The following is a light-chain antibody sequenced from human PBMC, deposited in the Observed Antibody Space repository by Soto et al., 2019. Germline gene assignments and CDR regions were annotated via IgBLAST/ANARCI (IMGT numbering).Light chain of an antibody. Sequence: QSVLTQPPSVSGAPGQRVTISCSGSSSNIGAGYDVQWYRQFPGTAPKLIIYANSDRPSGVPDRFSGSKSGTSASLAIIGLQAEDEADYYCQSYDSSLIVSKVFGTGTKLTVL. J-gene: IGLJ1*01. V-gene: IGLV1-40*01. CDR2: ANS. CDR3: QSYDSSLIVSKV. CDR1: SSNIGAGYD.